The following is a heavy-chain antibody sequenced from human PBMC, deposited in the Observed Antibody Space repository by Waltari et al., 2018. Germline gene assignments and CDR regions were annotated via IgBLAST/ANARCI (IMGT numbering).Heavy chain of an antibody. J-gene: IGHJ4*02. Sequence: EVQLVESGGGLVQPGGSLRLSCAASGFTFSSYWMHWVRQAPGKGLVWVSRINTDGRSTSYGDAVKGRFTISGDNAKNTLYLQMNSLRAEDTAVYYCARGLTGYYPFDYWGQGTLVTVSS. CDR2: INTDGRST. CDR3: ARGLTGYYPFDY. D-gene: IGHD3-9*01. V-gene: IGHV3-74*01. CDR1: GFTFSSYW.